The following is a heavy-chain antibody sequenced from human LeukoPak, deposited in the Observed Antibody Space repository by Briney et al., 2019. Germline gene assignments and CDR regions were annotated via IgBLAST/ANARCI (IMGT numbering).Heavy chain of an antibody. D-gene: IGHD3-3*02. CDR1: GFSFSSYS. Sequence: GESLRLSCAASGFSFSSYSMNWVRQAPGKGLEWVSYINITSSTIYQADSVKGRFTISRDDAKNSLYLQMNSLRDEDTAVYYCARDLAWAFDMWGQGTMVTVSS. CDR2: INITSSTI. V-gene: IGHV3-48*02. CDR3: ARDLAWAFDM. J-gene: IGHJ3*02.